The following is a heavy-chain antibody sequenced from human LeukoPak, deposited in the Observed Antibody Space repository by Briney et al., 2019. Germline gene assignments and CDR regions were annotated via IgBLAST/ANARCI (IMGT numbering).Heavy chain of an antibody. V-gene: IGHV3-23*01. CDR2: ISGSGGST. J-gene: IGHJ5*02. CDR3: AKAGPASSDYLNWFDP. Sequence: GGSLRLSCAASGFTFSTYAMNWVRQAPGKGLEWVSVISGSGGSTYYADSVKGRFTISRDNSKNTLYLQMNSLGVEDTAVYYCAKAGPASSDYLNWFDPWGQGTLVTVSS. D-gene: IGHD3-22*01. CDR1: GFTFSTYA.